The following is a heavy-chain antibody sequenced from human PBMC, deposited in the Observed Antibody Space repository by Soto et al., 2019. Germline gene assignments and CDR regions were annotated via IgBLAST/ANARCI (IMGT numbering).Heavy chain of an antibody. J-gene: IGHJ6*02. CDR3: ARGYYDSSGYYYWGSYYYYGMDV. D-gene: IGHD3-22*01. Sequence: ASVKVSCKASGYTFTGYYMHWVRQAPGQGLEWMGLINPNNGGTNYAQKFQGWVTMTRDTSISTAYMELSRLRSDDTAVYYCARGYYDSSGYYYWGSYYYYGMDVWGQGTTVTVSS. V-gene: IGHV1-2*04. CDR2: INPNNGGT. CDR1: GYTFTGYY.